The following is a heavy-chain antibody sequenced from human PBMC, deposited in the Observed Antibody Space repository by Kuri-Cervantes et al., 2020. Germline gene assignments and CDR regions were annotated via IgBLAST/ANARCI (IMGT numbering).Heavy chain of an antibody. CDR3: TTHTRDTPDF. CDR2: IKQDGSEK. CDR1: GFTFSSYS. V-gene: IGHV3-7*01. D-gene: IGHD3-3*01. J-gene: IGHJ6*04. Sequence: LSLTCAASGFTFSSYSITWVRQAPGKGLEWVGNIKQDGSEKYYVDSVKGRFTISRDNSKNTLYLQMNNLRVEDTAIYYCTTHTRDTPDFWGKGTTVTVSS.